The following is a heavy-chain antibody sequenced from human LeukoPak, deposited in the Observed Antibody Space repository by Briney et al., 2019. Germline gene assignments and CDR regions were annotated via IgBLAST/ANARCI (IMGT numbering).Heavy chain of an antibody. CDR2: FNHSGRT. CDR1: GGSLSGYY. CDR3: ARGSRRLRYCSSTSCYSYYYGMDV. V-gene: IGHV4-34*01. J-gene: IGHJ6*02. D-gene: IGHD2-2*01. Sequence: LSETLSLTCAVHGGSLSGYYWSRIRQPPGKGLEWNGAFNHSGRTNYNPSLKSRVTISVDKSKIQFSLKLSSVTAADTAVYYCARGSRRLRYCSSTSCYSYYYGMDVWGQGTTVTVSS.